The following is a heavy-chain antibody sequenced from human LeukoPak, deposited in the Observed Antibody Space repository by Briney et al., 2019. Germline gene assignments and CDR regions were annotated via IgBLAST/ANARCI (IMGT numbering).Heavy chain of an antibody. Sequence: GGSLRLSCAASGFTFSSYSMNWVRQAPGKGLEWVSSISSSSSYIYYADSVKGRFTISRDNAENSLYLQMNSLRAEDTAVYYCARGYSGSYRGGYWGQGTLVAVSS. CDR2: ISSSSSYI. CDR3: ARGYSGSYRGGY. D-gene: IGHD1-26*01. J-gene: IGHJ4*02. V-gene: IGHV3-21*01. CDR1: GFTFSSYS.